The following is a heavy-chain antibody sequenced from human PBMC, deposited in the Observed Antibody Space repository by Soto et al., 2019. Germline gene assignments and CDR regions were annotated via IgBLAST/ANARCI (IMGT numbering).Heavy chain of an antibody. CDR3: ARGQDYDFWSGHPPSTYGMDV. V-gene: IGHV1-2*04. J-gene: IGHJ6*02. CDR2: INPNSGGT. D-gene: IGHD3-3*01. Sequence: ASVKVSCKASGYTFTSYGISWVRQAPGQGLEWMGWINPNSGGTNYAQKFQGWVTMTRDTSISTAYMELSRLRSDDTAVYYCARGQDYDFWSGHPPSTYGMDVWGQGTTVTVSS. CDR1: GYTFTSYG.